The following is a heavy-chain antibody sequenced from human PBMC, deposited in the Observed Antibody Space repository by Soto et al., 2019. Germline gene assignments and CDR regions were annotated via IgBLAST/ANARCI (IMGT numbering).Heavy chain of an antibody. J-gene: IGHJ3*02. CDR1: GFTFNNYA. Sequence: EVQLMESGGDSVQPGRSLRLSCAASGFTFNNYAMHWDRQAAGKGLEWVSGISWNSNTIVYADSVKGRFTISRDNAKNSLYLQMNSLRPEDTALYFCAKTTKGGFSGVCSAGRCYPAAFDIWGQGTMVNVSS. D-gene: IGHD2-15*01. CDR3: AKTTKGGFSGVCSAGRCYPAAFDI. CDR2: ISWNSNTI. V-gene: IGHV3-9*01.